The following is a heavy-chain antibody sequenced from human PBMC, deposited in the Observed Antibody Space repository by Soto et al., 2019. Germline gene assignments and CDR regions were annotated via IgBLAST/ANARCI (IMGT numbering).Heavy chain of an antibody. J-gene: IGHJ5*02. CDR1: GFRFSSYG. V-gene: IGHV3-30*18. CDR2: ISGDGSNK. Sequence: GGSLRLSCRTSGFRFSSYGVHWVRQAPGKGPEWVAFISGDGSNKYYADSVKGRFTISRDNSKNTLYLQMNSLRAEDTAVYYCAKDVSGWFDPWGQGTLVTVSS. CDR3: AKDVSGWFDP. D-gene: IGHD3-3*02.